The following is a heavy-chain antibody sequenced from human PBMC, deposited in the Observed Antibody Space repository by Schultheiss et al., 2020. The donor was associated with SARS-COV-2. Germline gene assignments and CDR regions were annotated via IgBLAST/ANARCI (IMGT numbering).Heavy chain of an antibody. Sequence: SETLSLTCTVSGGSISSYYWSWIRQPPGKGLEWIGYIYYSGSTYYNPSLKSRVTISVDTSKNQFSLKLSSVTAADTAVYYCARQYEYSSSWYYYYGMDVWGQGTTVTRLL. J-gene: IGHJ6*02. CDR3: ARQYEYSSSWYYYYGMDV. CDR1: GGSISSYY. D-gene: IGHD6-13*01. CDR2: IYYSGST. V-gene: IGHV4-59*08.